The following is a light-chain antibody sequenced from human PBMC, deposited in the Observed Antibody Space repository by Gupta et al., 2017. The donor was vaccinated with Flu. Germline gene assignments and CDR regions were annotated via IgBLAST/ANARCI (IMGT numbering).Light chain of an antibody. CDR3: QQSYGLPYT. CDR2: DAS. J-gene: IGKJ4*01. Sequence: IHLTQSPPFLSASVGDTVTISCRASRGIVAEINWYQQRPGQPPKLLMRDASILESDVPSRFSDTRTGADFTLTSNGLQPEDFATDYCQQSYGLPYTFGGGTRMEVK. V-gene: IGKV1-39*01. CDR1: RGIVAE.